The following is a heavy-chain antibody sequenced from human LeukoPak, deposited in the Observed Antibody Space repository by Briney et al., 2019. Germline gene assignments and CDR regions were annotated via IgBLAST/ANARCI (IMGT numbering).Heavy chain of an antibody. D-gene: IGHD2-15*01. CDR2: ISAYNGNT. J-gene: IGHJ4*02. Sequence: ASVKVSSKASGYTFTTYGISWVRQAPGQGLEWMGWISAYNGNTNYAQKLQGRVTMTTDTSTSTAYMELRSLRSDDTAVYYCARVCSGGSCYPGGFDYWGQGTLVTVSS. CDR1: GYTFTTYG. V-gene: IGHV1-18*01. CDR3: ARVCSGGSCYPGGFDY.